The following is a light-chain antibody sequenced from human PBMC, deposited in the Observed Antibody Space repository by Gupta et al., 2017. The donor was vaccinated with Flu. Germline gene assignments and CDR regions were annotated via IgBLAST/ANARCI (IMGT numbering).Light chain of an antibody. CDR1: INDVGASNP. Sequence: QSAPTHARSVSRSPGPSVTISCTGTINDVGASNPVSWYEQRPGKSPKLNLSTGTERPSGVHERFSVDTSGNTAYLTISGLQAEDEADDDYSSHADTGRVTVFFGTGTTLTVL. CDR3: SSHADTGRVTVF. CDR2: TGT. J-gene: IGLJ1*01. V-gene: IGLV2-11*01.